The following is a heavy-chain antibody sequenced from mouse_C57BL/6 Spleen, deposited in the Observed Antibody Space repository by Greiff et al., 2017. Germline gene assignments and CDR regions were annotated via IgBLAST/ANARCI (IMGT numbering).Heavy chain of an antibody. CDR1: GYTFTSYW. Sequence: QVQLKQSGAELAKPGASVKLSCKASGYTFTSYWMHWVKQRPGQGLEWIGYINPSSGYTKYNQKFKDKATLTADKSSSTAYMQLSSLPYEDSAVYYCARGDYDDGDFDYWGQGTTRTVSS. J-gene: IGHJ2*01. V-gene: IGHV1-7*01. CDR3: ARGDYDDGDFDY. CDR2: INPSSGYT. D-gene: IGHD2-4*01.